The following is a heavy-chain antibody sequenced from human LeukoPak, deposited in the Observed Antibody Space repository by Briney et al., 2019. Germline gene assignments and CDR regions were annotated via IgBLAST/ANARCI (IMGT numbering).Heavy chain of an antibody. D-gene: IGHD3-22*01. V-gene: IGHV3-21*01. CDR1: GFTFSSYS. CDR3: ARDTYYYDSSGYPDY. CDR2: ISSSSSYI. Sequence: GGSLRLSCAASGFTFSSYSMNWVRQAPGKGLEWVSSISSSSSYIYYADSVKGRFTISRDNAKNSLYLQMNSLRAEDTAVYYCARDTYYYDSSGYPDYWGQGTWSPSPQ. J-gene: IGHJ4*02.